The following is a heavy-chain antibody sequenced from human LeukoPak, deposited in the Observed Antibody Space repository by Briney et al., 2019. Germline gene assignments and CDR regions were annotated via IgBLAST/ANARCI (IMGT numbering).Heavy chain of an antibody. CDR1: DGSFSGYY. J-gene: IGHJ4*02. CDR2: ITYSGSS. V-gene: IGHV4-34*01. D-gene: IGHD3-16*01. Sequence: SETLSLTCVVYDGSFSGYYWSWIRQPPGQGLEWIGEITYSGSSNYNPSLKSRVTISLDTSKKQFSLKVSSVTAADMAVYYCARASGGLFDYWGQGTLVTVSS. CDR3: ARASGGLFDY.